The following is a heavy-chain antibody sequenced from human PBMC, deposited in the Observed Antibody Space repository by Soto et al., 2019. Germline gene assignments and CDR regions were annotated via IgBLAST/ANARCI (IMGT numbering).Heavy chain of an antibody. Sequence: EVQLLESGGGLVQPGGSLRLSCAASGFTFSSYAMSWVRQAPGKGLEWVSAISGSGGSTYYADSVKGRFTISRDNSKNTLYLPLNSLRAEEKAVYYCAPGGCRGGSGAPFDCWGQGTLVTVS. CDR3: APGGCRGGSGAPFDC. CDR1: GFTFSSYA. V-gene: IGHV3-23*01. J-gene: IGHJ4*02. CDR2: ISGSGGST. D-gene: IGHD2-15*01.